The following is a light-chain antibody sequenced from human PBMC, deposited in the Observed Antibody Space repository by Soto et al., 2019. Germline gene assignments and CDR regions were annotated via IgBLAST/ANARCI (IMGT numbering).Light chain of an antibody. CDR2: TTY. CDR3: QHYRDSQWP. CDR1: QSVGTL. Sequence: DIVLTQSPGTLSLSPGERATLSCRASQSVGTLLAWYRQKPGQAPRLLSYTTYNRATDIPDRFSGSGSGTDFTLTISRLEPEDCAVYYCQHYRDSQWPFGQGTRVEL. V-gene: IGKV3-20*01. J-gene: IGKJ1*01.